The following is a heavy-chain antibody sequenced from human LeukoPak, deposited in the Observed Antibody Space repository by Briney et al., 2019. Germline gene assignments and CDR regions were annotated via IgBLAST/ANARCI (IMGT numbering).Heavy chain of an antibody. Sequence: PGGSLRLSCAGSGFTFSDYYMSWIRQAPGKGVEWIGTHSHSGSAYYNPSLRSRITMSLDTSENQLSLKLYSVTAADTAIYYCARYQTGTMFAVWGQGTLATISS. J-gene: IGHJ4*02. CDR3: ARYQTGTMFAV. CDR1: GFTFSDYY. D-gene: IGHD1/OR15-1a*01. CDR2: HSHSGSA. V-gene: IGHV4-34*10.